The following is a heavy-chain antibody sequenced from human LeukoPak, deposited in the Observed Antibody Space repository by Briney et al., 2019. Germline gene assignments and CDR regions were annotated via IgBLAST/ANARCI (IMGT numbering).Heavy chain of an antibody. V-gene: IGHV3-23*01. CDR3: AKNAEWELPEYYFDY. Sequence: GGSRRLSCAASGFTFSTYAMTWVRQAPGRGLEWVSTISGLGGGTYYADSVKGRFTISRVNSNNTLYLQMKSLRADDTAIYFCAKNAEWELPEYYFDYWGQGTLVTVSS. J-gene: IGHJ4*02. CDR2: ISGLGGGT. D-gene: IGHD1-26*01. CDR1: GFTFSTYA.